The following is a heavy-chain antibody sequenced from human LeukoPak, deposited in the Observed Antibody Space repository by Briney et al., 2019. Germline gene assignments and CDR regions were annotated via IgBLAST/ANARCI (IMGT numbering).Heavy chain of an antibody. D-gene: IGHD4-17*01. J-gene: IGHJ4*02. CDR2: IIPIFGTA. Sequence: SVKVSCKASGGTFSSYAISWVRQAPGQGLEWMGGIIPIFGTANYAQKFQGRVTITADESTSTAYMELSSLRSEDTAVYYCARAGPSTVTTEGSFDYWGQGTLVTVSS. CDR1: GGTFSSYA. CDR3: ARAGPSTVTTEGSFDY. V-gene: IGHV1-69*13.